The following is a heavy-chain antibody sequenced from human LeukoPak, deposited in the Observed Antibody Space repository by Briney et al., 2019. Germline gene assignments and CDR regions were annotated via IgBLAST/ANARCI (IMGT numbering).Heavy chain of an antibody. CDR3: PTATYCDGSVLES. CDR1: RVTLKEAW. V-gene: IGHV3-15*06. J-gene: IGHJ4*02. D-gene: IGHD3-22*01. Sequence: LRPSSAASRVTLKEAWISSGREAPGKGVEWGGRFKGKTEGGATNYAAPVKGRITISRDDSKNRLYLQMDSLKTEDTAGYYCPTATYCDGSVLESWGQGTLVTVS. CDR2: FKGKTEGGAT.